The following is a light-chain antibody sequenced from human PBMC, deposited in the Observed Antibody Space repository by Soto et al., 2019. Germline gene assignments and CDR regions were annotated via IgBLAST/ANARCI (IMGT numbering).Light chain of an antibody. CDR3: QTWGTGSAIVV. CDR2: VNSGGSH. V-gene: IGLV4-69*01. CDR1: SGHSNYA. J-gene: IGLJ7*01. Sequence: QTVVTQSPSASASLGASVKLTCTLSSGHSNYAIAWHQQQPEKGPLYLMKVNSGGSHIKGDGIPDRFSGSSSGAERYLFISSLQSEDEADYYCQTWGTGSAIVVFGGGTQLTVL.